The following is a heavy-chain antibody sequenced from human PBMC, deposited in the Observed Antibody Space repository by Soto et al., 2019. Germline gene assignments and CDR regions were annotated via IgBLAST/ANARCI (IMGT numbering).Heavy chain of an antibody. CDR1: GGSISRGGYS. V-gene: IGHV4-31*03. Sequence: ASETLSLTCPVSGGSISRGGYSWSWIRQPPGKGLEWIGYIYYSGSTYYNPSLKSRVTISVDTSKNQFSLKLSSVTAADTAVYYCARDHVYGSGVDNWFDPWGQGTLVTVSS. CDR2: IYYSGST. D-gene: IGHD3-10*01. CDR3: ARDHVYGSGVDNWFDP. J-gene: IGHJ5*02.